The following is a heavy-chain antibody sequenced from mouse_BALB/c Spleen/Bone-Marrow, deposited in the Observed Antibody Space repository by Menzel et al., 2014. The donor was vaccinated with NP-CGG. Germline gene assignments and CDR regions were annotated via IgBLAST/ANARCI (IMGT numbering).Heavy chain of an antibody. D-gene: IGHD2-10*02. J-gene: IGHJ3*01. CDR1: GYTFTSYW. Sequence: VQLQQSGAELAKPGASVKMSCKASGYTFTSYWMHWVKQRPGQGLEWIGYINPSTDYIEYNQKFKDKATLTADKSSSTAYMQLSSLTSKDSAVYYSARRKFGNQGFAYWGQGTLVTGSA. V-gene: IGHV1-7*01. CDR2: INPSTDYI. CDR3: ARRKFGNQGFAY.